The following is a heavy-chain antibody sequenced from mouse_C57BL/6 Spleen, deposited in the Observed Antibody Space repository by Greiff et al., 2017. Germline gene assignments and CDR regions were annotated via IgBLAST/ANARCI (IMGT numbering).Heavy chain of an antibody. V-gene: IGHV5-17*01. D-gene: IGHD1-1*01. J-gene: IGHJ4*01. CDR2: ISSGSSTI. CDR1: GFTFSDYG. CDR3: ARGDGSGYYYAMDY. Sequence: EVMLVESGGGLVKPGGSLKLSCAASGFTFSDYGMPWVRQAPEKGLEWVAYISSGSSTIYYADTVKGRFTISRDNAKNTLFLQMTSLRSEDTAMYYCARGDGSGYYYAMDYWGQGTSVTVSS.